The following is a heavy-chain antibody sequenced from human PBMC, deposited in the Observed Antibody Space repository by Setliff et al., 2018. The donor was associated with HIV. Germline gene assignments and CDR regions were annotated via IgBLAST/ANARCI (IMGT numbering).Heavy chain of an antibody. V-gene: IGHV4-59*08. CDR1: GGSISRYY. CDR2: IYYSGST. Sequence: SETLSLTCTVSGGSISRYYWSWIRQPPGKGLEWIGYIYYSGSTNYNPSLKSRVTISVDTSKNQFSLKLSSVTAADTAVYYCARTSGYSYYFDYWGQGTLVTVSS. J-gene: IGHJ4*02. CDR3: ARTSGYSYYFDY. D-gene: IGHD3-3*01.